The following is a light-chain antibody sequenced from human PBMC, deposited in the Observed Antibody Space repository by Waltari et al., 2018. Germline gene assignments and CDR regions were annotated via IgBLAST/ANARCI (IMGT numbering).Light chain of an antibody. CDR1: GIDIGSYDR. CDR2: EVN. CDR3: SSYTTDTTQV. J-gene: IGLJ1*01. Sequence: QSALTQPPSVSGSPGQSVTISCSGTGIDIGSYDRVSWYQQPPGPAPRLMIYEVNNRPSGVPDRFSGSKSGNTASLTISGLQAEDEADYYCSSYTTDTTQVFGTGTKVTVL. V-gene: IGLV2-18*02.